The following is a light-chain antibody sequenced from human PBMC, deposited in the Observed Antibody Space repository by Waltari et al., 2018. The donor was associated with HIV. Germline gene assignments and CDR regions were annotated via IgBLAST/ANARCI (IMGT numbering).Light chain of an antibody. CDR2: QIN. CDR1: SSDVGGYKY. J-gene: IGLJ2*01. CDR3: SSFTSDATVL. Sequence: QSALTQPASVSGSPGQAVNISCTGTSSDVGGYKYVSWYQQHPGKVPKFLIFQINNRASGVSSRFSGFKAGNTATLTISGLQAEDEADYYCSSFTSDATVLFGGGTKLTV. V-gene: IGLV2-14*03.